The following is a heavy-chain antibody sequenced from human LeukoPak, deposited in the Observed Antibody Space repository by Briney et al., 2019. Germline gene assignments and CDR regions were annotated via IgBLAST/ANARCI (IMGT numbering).Heavy chain of an antibody. V-gene: IGHV3-48*03. CDR3: AREATTVTTVDY. CDR2: ISSSGSII. D-gene: IGHD4-17*01. J-gene: IGHJ4*02. CDR1: GFTFSSYE. Sequence: GGSLRLSCAASGFTFSSYEMNWVRQAPGKGLEWVSYISSSGSIIYYADSVKGRFTISRDNAKNSLYLQMNSLRAEDTAVYYCAREATTVTTVDYWGQGTLVTVSS.